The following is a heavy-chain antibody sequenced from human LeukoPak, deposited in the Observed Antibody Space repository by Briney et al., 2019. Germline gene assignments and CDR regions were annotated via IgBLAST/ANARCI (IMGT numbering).Heavy chain of an antibody. CDR1: GGTFSSYA. V-gene: IGHV1-69*05. Sequence: ASVKVPCKASGGTFSSYAISWVRQAPGQGLEWMGRIIPIFGTANYAQKFQGRVTITTDESTSTAYMELSSLRSEDTAVYYCARVQGLDSSGYSFAFDIWGQGTMVTVSS. D-gene: IGHD3-22*01. J-gene: IGHJ3*02. CDR2: IIPIFGTA. CDR3: ARVQGLDSSGYSFAFDI.